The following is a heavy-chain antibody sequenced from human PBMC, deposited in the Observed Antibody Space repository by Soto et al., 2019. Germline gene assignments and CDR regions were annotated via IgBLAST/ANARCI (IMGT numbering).Heavy chain of an antibody. CDR1: GFTFSSYA. CDR2: ISGSGGST. V-gene: IGHV3-23*01. D-gene: IGHD6-13*01. Sequence: GGSLRLSCAASGFTFSSYAMSWVRQAPGKGLEWVSAISGSGGSTYYADSVEGRFTISRDNSKNTLYLQMNSLRAEDTAVYYCAKDVRLGAAAGTYYYGMDVWGQGTTVTVSS. J-gene: IGHJ6*02. CDR3: AKDVRLGAAAGTYYYGMDV.